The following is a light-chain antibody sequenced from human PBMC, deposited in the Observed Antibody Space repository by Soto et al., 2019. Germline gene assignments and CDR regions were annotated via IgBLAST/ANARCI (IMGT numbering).Light chain of an antibody. Sequence: EVVLTQSPGTLSLSPGERATLSCRASQSVSSRLAWYQQKSGQAPRLLIYYMSKRATGIPARFSGSGSGTDFTLTISSLAPDDFAIYYCHQRQSWPRTFGQGTKVDI. CDR3: HQRQSWPRT. CDR2: YMS. CDR1: QSVSSR. V-gene: IGKV3-11*01. J-gene: IGKJ1*01.